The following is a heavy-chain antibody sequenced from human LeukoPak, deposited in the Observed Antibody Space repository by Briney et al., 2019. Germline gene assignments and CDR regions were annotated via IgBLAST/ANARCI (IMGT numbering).Heavy chain of an antibody. Sequence: SETLSLTCTVSGGSISSYYWSWIRQPPGQGLEWIGYIYYSGSTNYNPSLKSRVTISVDTSKNQFSLKLSSVTAADTAVYYCARVVRGVIMRVPRSGSGTNRPYYFDYWGQGTLVTVSS. CDR2: IYYSGST. D-gene: IGHD3-10*02. CDR1: GGSISSYY. J-gene: IGHJ4*02. CDR3: ARVVRGVIMRVPRSGSGTNRPYYFDY. V-gene: IGHV4-59*01.